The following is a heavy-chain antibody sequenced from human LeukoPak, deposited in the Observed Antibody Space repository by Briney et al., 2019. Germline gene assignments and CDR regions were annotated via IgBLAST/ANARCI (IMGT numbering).Heavy chain of an antibody. CDR3: AKDRPQYCSSVSCYVFDS. J-gene: IGHJ4*02. CDR2: ISGSGGAT. V-gene: IGHV3-23*01. CDR1: DCTFHNYA. Sequence: AGGSLRLSCVGSDCTFHNYAMSWVRQAPGRGLEWVSSISGSGGATYYADSVKGRFTISRDNSKNTLYLQMNSLRAEDTALYYCAKDRPQYCSSVSCYVFDSWGQGTLVTVSS. D-gene: IGHD2-2*01.